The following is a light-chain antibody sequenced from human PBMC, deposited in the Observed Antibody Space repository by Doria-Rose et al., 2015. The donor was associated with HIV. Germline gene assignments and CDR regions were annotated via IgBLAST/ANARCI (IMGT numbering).Light chain of an antibody. CDR3: QQYYGTPS. Sequence: QSPGSLGMSLGERATFNCKSNQSLLYTSKNYLAWYQQKPGQPPKLLIYWASTRQSGVPARFSGSGSGTDFTLTISSLEAEDVAVYYCQQYYGTPSFGPGTTVDIK. CDR1: QSLLYTSKNY. V-gene: IGKV4-1*01. J-gene: IGKJ3*01. CDR2: WAS.